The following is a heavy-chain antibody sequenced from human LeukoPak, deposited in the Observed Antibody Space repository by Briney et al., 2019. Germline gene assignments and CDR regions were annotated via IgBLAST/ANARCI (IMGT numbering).Heavy chain of an antibody. CDR3: TTGDFDWLLPFDY. D-gene: IGHD3-9*01. V-gene: IGHV3-73*01. CDR1: GLSFSGAA. CDR2: IRSKTYNYAT. Sequence: PGGSLKLSCAASGLSFSGAAMHWVRQASGRGLGWVGRIRSKTYNYATTSGASVKGRLTFSRDDSKNTAYLQMNSLKIEDTAVYYCTTGDFDWLLPFDYWGQGTPVTVSS. J-gene: IGHJ4*02.